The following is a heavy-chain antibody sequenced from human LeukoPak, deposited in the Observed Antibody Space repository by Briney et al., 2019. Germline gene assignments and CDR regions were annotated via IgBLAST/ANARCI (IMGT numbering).Heavy chain of an antibody. CDR2: IYYTGST. J-gene: IGHJ4*02. D-gene: IGHD6-13*01. CDR3: ARNLIPEQLVLNF. CDR1: GGSISSYY. V-gene: IGHV4-59*01. Sequence: SETLSLTCTVSGGSISSYYRSWIRQPPGKGLEWIGYIYYTGSTNYNPSLKSRVTMSVDTSKNQFSLNLKSVTPEDTAVYYCARNLIPEQLVLNFWGQGTLVTVSS.